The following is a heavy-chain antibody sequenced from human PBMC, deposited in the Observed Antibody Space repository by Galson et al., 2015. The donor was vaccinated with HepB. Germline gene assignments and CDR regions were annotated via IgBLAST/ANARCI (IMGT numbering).Heavy chain of an antibody. Sequence: SVKVSCKASGGTFSSYAISWVRQAPGQRLEWMGGIIPIFGIANYAQKFQGRVTITADESTSTAYMELSSLRSEDTAVYYCARAPGSSSWGNWFDPWGQGTLVTVSS. J-gene: IGHJ5*02. V-gene: IGHV1-69*13. D-gene: IGHD6-13*01. CDR1: GGTFSSYA. CDR2: IIPIFGIA. CDR3: ARAPGSSSWGNWFDP.